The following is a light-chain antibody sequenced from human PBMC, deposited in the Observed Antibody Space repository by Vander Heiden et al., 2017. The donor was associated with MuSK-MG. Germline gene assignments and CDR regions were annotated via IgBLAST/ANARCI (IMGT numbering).Light chain of an antibody. Sequence: DIQLTQSPSTLSASVGDRVTITCRASQSMSTWLAWYQQKPGKAPKLLIYKASSLQSGVPSRFSGSGSGTEYTLTISGLQPDDFATYYCQQYDSDSQTFGQGTRVEFQ. CDR1: QSMSTW. J-gene: IGKJ1*01. CDR2: KAS. V-gene: IGKV1-5*03. CDR3: QQYDSDSQT.